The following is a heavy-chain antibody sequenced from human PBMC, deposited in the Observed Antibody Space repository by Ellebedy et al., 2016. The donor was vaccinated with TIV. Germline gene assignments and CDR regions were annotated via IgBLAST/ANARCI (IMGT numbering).Heavy chain of an antibody. CDR2: IYGGGTI. D-gene: IGHD2-2*01. CDR3: ARPTVPATICGACGMDV. V-gene: IGHV3-53*01. CDR1: GFTVSSNF. Sequence: GESLKISCAASGFTVSSNFMTWVRQAPGKGLEWVSVIYGGGTIRYADSVKGRFTISRDNSKSTVDLQMNSLRAEDTAVYYCARPTVPATICGACGMDVWGQGTTVIVSS. J-gene: IGHJ6*02.